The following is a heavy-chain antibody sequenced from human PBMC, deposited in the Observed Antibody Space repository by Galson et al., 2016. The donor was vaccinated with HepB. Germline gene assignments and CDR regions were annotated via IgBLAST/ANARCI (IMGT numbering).Heavy chain of an antibody. Sequence: SLRLSCAASGFSFSDYYMTWIRQAPGKGLEWLSDISGGSSYRNYADSVKGRFTISRDNARNSLYLQMNSLRADDTAVYYCARVGVPAAMGFRVYYLDYCGQGTLVTVSS. J-gene: IGHJ4*02. V-gene: IGHV3-11*06. D-gene: IGHD2-2*01. CDR2: ISGGSSYR. CDR1: GFSFSDYY. CDR3: ARVGVPAAMGFRVYYLDY.